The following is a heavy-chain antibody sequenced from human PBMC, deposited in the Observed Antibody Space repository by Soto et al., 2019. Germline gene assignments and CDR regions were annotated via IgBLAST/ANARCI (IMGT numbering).Heavy chain of an antibody. J-gene: IGHJ5*02. Sequence: ASVEVSCKASGYTFTRYTMNWVRQAPGQRLEWMGWINPDNGNTKSSQKFQDRVIITRDTSASTAYMDLSSLRSEDTAVYYCARGIATGQLDPWGQGTLVTVYS. D-gene: IGHD2-15*01. V-gene: IGHV1-3*01. CDR2: INPDNGNT. CDR1: GYTFTRYT. CDR3: ARGIATGQLDP.